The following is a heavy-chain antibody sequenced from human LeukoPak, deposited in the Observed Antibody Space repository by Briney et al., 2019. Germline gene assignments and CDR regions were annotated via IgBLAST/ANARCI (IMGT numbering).Heavy chain of an antibody. J-gene: IGHJ4*02. V-gene: IGHV4-59*01. CDR3: ARGDPTPLDY. CDR1: GGSISGYY. D-gene: IGHD4-23*01. Sequence: SETLSLTCTVSGGSISGYYWSWIRQPPGKGLEWIGYIYYSGSTNYNPSLKSRVTISVDTSKNQFSLKLSSVTAADTAVYYCARGDPTPLDYWGQGTLVTVSS. CDR2: IYYSGST.